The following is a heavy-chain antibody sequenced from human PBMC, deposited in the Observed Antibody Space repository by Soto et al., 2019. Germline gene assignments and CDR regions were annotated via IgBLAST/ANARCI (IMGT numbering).Heavy chain of an antibody. CDR2: ISGSGGST. D-gene: IGHD3-22*01. V-gene: IGHV3-23*01. CDR3: GREHYYDSSGYYEDYFDY. Sequence: GGSLRLSCAASGFTFSSYAMSWVRQALGKGLEWVSAISGSGGSTYYADSVKGRFTISRDNSKNTLYLQMNSLRAEDTAVYYCGREHYYDSSGYYEDYFDYWGQGTLVTVSS. CDR1: GFTFSSYA. J-gene: IGHJ4*02.